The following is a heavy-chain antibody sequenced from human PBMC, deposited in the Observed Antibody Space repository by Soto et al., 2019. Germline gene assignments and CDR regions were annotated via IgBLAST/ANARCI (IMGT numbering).Heavy chain of an antibody. D-gene: IGHD6-13*01. V-gene: IGHV1-8*02. CDR1: GYTFTSYG. CDR2: MNTNSDDT. CDR3: AREWTAAGHFYGMDV. Sequence: ASVTVSCKPSGYTFTSYGINWVRPAPGQGLEWVGWMNTNSDDTRSAQKFRGRLTLTRDKSMRAVYMKLSNLRPDDSAVYYCAREWTAAGHFYGMDVWGQGTTVTVSS. J-gene: IGHJ6*02.